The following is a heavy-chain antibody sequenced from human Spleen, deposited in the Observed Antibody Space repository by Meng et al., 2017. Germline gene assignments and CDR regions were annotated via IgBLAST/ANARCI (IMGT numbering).Heavy chain of an antibody. D-gene: IGHD4-23*01. CDR1: GGSISSSNW. CDR2: IYYSGST. V-gene: IGHV4-4*02. Sequence: SETLSLTCAVSGGSISSSNWWSWVRQPPGKGLEWIGSIYYSGSTYYNPSLKSRVTISVDTSKNQFSLKLSSVTAADTAVYYCARDITVVTPDYWGQGTLVTVSS. CDR3: ARDITVVTPDY. J-gene: IGHJ4*02.